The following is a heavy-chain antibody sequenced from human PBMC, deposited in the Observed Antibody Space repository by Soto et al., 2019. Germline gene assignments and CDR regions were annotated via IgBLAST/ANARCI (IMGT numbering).Heavy chain of an antibody. D-gene: IGHD6-6*01. CDR2: ISGSGGST. CDR3: AKHAEYSSSSGEYFQH. V-gene: IGHV3-23*04. CDR1: GFTFSSYA. J-gene: IGHJ1*01. Sequence: EVQLVESGGGLVQPGGSLRISCAVSGFTFSSYALSWVRQAPGKGLEWVSGISGSGGSTYYADSVKGRFTISRDNSKNTLYLQMNSLRAEDTAIYYCAKHAEYSSSSGEYFQHWGQGTLVTVSS.